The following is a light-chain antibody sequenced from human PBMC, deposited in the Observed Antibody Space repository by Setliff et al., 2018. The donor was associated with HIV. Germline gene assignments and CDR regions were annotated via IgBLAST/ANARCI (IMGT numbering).Light chain of an antibody. CDR3: CSYAGSDTCDV. CDR1: SSDVGSYNL. CDR2: DVT. Sequence: QSVLTQPASVSGSPGHSITISCTGTSSDVGSYNLVSWYQQHPGKAPKVLIYDVTSRPSRISTRFSGSKSGNTASLTISGLQSEDEAEYYCCSYAGSDTCDVFGTGTKVTVL. V-gene: IGLV2-23*02. J-gene: IGLJ1*01.